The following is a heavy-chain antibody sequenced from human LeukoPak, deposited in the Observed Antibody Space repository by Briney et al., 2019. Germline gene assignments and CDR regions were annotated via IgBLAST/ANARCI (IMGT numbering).Heavy chain of an antibody. V-gene: IGHV3-23*01. CDR1: GFTFSSYA. Sequence: PGGSLRLSCAASGFTFSSYAMSWVRQAPGKGLEWVSAISGRGGSTYYADSVKGRFTISRDNSKNTLFLQMHSLIPQDTAVYYCAAGRFSDGILTYWGQGTLVTVSS. CDR3: AAGRFSDGILTY. D-gene: IGHD3-3*01. J-gene: IGHJ4*02. CDR2: ISGRGGST.